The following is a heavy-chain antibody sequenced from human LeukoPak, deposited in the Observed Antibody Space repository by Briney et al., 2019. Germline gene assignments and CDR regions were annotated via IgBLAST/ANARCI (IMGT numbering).Heavy chain of an antibody. CDR3: AREGRGSYYYYYYMDV. Sequence: SETLSLTCAVSGGSFSGYYWSWIRQPPGKGLEWIGEINHSGSTNYNPSLKSRVTISVDTSKNQFSLKLSSVTAADTAVYYCAREGRGSYYYYYYMDVWGKGTTVTVSS. CDR1: GGSFSGYY. V-gene: IGHV4-34*01. CDR2: INHSGST. J-gene: IGHJ6*03.